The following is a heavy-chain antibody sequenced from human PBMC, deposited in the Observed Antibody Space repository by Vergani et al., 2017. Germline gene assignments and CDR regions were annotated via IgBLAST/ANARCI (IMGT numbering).Heavy chain of an antibody. V-gene: IGHV4-61*01. D-gene: IGHD2-15*01. CDR2: IYYSGST. CDR3: ARERSSPLHKNGWXFDY. J-gene: IGHJ4*02. CDR1: GGSVSSGSYY. Sequence: QVQLQESGPGLVKPSETLSLTCTVSGGSVSSGSYYWSWIRQPPGKGLEWIGYIYYSGSTNYNPSLMSRVTISVDRSKNQFSLKLSSVTAADTAVYYCARERSSPLHKNGWXFDYWGQGTLVTVSS.